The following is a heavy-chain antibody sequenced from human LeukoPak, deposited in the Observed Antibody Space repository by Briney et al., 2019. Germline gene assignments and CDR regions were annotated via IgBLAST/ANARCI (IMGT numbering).Heavy chain of an antibody. CDR3: ARTPPGIMITFGGVIVTNYAFAI. V-gene: IGHV4-4*07. CDR1: GGSISSYY. CDR2: IYTSGST. J-gene: IGHJ3*02. D-gene: IGHD3-16*02. Sequence: SETLSLTCTVSGGSISSYYWSWIRQPAGKGLEWIGRIYTSGSTNYNPSLKSRVTMSVDTSKNQFSLKLSSVTAADTAVYYCARTPPGIMITFGGVIVTNYAFAIWGQGTMVTVSS.